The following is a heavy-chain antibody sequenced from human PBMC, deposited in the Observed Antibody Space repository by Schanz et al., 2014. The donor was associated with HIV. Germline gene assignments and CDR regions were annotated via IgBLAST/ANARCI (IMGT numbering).Heavy chain of an antibody. V-gene: IGHV3-33*05. CDR2: MSYDGVRK. J-gene: IGHJ4*01. CDR1: GFSFNNYG. D-gene: IGHD2-15*01. Sequence: QVQLVESGGGVVQPGRSLRLSCVASGFSFNNYGMHWVRQAPGKGLEWVAVMSYDGVRKYLGDSVKGRFTISRDNSKNTVYLQLKSLRVEDTAVYYCVRDAAGRFSDRSPGYWGQGTLVIVSS. CDR3: VRDAAGRFSDRSPGY.